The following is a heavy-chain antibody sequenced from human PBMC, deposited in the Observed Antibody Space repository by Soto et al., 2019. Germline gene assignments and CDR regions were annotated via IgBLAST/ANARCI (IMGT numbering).Heavy chain of an antibody. CDR3: ACGRPSTDCSSGVCYPVAGYFYMDV. CDR2: THYSGGA. D-gene: IGHD2-8*01. Sequence: QVQLHESGPGLVKPSETLSLTCTVSGGSFNDYYWSWIRQPPGQGLEWVGYTHYSGGAIYSPSLRSRVIMSVDTSKKQISLTLTSVTPADTAVYYCACGRPSTDCSSGVCYPVAGYFYMDVWGKGTVVTVSS. CDR1: GGSFNDYY. J-gene: IGHJ6*03. V-gene: IGHV4-59*08.